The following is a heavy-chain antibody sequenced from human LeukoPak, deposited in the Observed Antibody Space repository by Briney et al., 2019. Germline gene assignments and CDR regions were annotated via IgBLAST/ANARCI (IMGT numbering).Heavy chain of an antibody. D-gene: IGHD1-1*01. CDR2: IYYSGST. J-gene: IGHJ4*02. CDR3: ARFRTGARYFDY. V-gene: IGHV4-59*01. CDR1: GDSITSYY. Sequence: PSETLSLTCSVSGDSITSYYWSWIRQPPGKGLEWIGYIYYSGSTNYNPSLKSRVTISVDTSKNQFSLKLSSVTAADTAVYYCARFRTGARYFDYWGQGTLVTVSS.